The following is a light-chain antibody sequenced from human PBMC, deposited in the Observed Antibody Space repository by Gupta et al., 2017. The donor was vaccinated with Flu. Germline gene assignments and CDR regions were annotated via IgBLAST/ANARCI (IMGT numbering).Light chain of an antibody. J-gene: IGKJ1*01. V-gene: IGKV3-11*01. CDR3: QQRVDWPRT. CDR1: QGVRTY. CDR2: HAS. Sequence: EIVLTQSPSTLSLSPGERATLSCRASQGVRTYLAWYQHKPGQAPRRLIYHASNRAAGIPARFSGRGSGTDCTLTVSSLEAEDGAVYDCQQRVDWPRTFGQGTKVEI.